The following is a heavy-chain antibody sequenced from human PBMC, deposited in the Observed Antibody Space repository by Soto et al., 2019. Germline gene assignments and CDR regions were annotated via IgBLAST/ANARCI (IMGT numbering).Heavy chain of an antibody. V-gene: IGHV3-20*04. CDR1: GFTFDDNG. CDR3: ARTSGYSYGLGYFDY. J-gene: IGHJ4*02. D-gene: IGHD5-18*01. Sequence: EVQLVESGGGVVRPGGSLRLSCAASGFTFDDNGMSWVRQAPGKGLEWVSGINWNGGSAGYADSVKGRFTISRDNAKNSLYLQMNSLRAEDTALYYSARTSGYSYGLGYFDYWGQGTLVTVSS. CDR2: INWNGGSA.